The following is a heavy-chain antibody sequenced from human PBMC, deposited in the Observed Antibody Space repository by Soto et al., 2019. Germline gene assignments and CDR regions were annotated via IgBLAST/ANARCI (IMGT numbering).Heavy chain of an antibody. CDR3: ARSQGSSTSLEIYYYYYYGMEV. Sequence: QVQLVQSGAEVKKPGSSVKVSCKASGGTFSSYAISWVRQAPGQGLEWMGGIIPISGTANYDQKFQGRVAITADESTSTAYMERSSLRHEDTAVYYCARSQGSSTSLEIYYYYYYGMEVWGQGTTVTVSS. V-gene: IGHV1-69*19. CDR1: GGTFSSYA. D-gene: IGHD2-2*01. J-gene: IGHJ6*02. CDR2: IIPISGTA.